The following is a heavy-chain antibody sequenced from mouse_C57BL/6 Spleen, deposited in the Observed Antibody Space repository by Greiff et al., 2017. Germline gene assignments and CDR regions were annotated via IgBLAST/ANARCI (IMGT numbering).Heavy chain of an antibody. CDR1: GYTFTSYW. Sequence: QVQLQQPGAELVKPGASVKVSCKASGYTFTSYWMHWVKQRPGQGLEWIGRIHPSDSDTNYNQKFKGKATLTVDKSSSTAYMQLSSLTSEDSAVYYCAISIYYDYDRVDYWGQGTTLTVSS. V-gene: IGHV1-74*01. CDR2: IHPSDSDT. D-gene: IGHD2-4*01. J-gene: IGHJ2*01. CDR3: AISIYYDYDRVDY.